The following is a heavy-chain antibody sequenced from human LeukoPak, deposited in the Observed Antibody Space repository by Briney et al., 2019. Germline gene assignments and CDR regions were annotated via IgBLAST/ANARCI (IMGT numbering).Heavy chain of an antibody. CDR2: ISSSGSTI. D-gene: IGHD3-22*01. J-gene: IGHJ4*02. Sequence: GGSLRLSCAASGFTFSDYYMSWIRQAPGKGQEWVSYISSSGSTIYYADSVKGRFTISRDNAKNSLYLQMNSLRAEDTAVYYCASKPGYYDSSGYYRDYWGQGTLVTVSS. CDR1: GFTFSDYY. V-gene: IGHV3-11*01. CDR3: ASKPGYYDSSGYYRDY.